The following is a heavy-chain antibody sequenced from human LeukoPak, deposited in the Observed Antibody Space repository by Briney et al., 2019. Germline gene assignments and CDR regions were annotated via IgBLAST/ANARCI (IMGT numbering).Heavy chain of an antibody. Sequence: PGGSLRLSCAASGFTFSNYAMAWVRQIPGKGLEWVLIFSGSGGSTYYADAVKGRFTVSRDNSKSTLYLHMNNLRVDDTAIYYCASRPAPSLGPLDYWGQGTLVTVSS. CDR2: FSGSGGST. CDR1: GFTFSNYA. V-gene: IGHV3-23*01. J-gene: IGHJ4*02. D-gene: IGHD2-2*01. CDR3: ASRPAPSLGPLDY.